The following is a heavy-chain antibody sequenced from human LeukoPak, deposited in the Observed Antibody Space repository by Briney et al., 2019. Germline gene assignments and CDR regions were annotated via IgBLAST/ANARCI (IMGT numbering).Heavy chain of an antibody. D-gene: IGHD2-2*02. CDR3: AMKAVPRPRLYDAFDF. J-gene: IGHJ3*01. V-gene: IGHV3-30*02. CDR2: IRYDGSNK. CDR1: GFTFSSYG. Sequence: GGSLRLSCAASGFTFSSYGMHWVRQAPGKGLEWVAFIRYDGSNKYYADSVKGRFTISRDNSKNTLYLQMNSLRADDTAVYYCAMKAVPRPRLYDAFDFWGQGTVVTVSS.